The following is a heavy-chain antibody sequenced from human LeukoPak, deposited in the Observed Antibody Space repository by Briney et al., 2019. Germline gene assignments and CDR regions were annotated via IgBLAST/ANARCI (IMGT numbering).Heavy chain of an antibody. Sequence: PGGPLRLSCAASGFTFSSYAMPWVRQAPGKGLEYVSAISSNGGSTYYANSVKGRFTISRDNSKNSLYLQMGSLRAEDMAVYYCARVGTGDGYYPNTGGYFDYWGQGTLVTVSS. CDR1: GFTFSSYA. D-gene: IGHD5-24*01. CDR2: ISSNGGST. V-gene: IGHV3-64*01. CDR3: ARVGTGDGYYPNTGGYFDY. J-gene: IGHJ4*02.